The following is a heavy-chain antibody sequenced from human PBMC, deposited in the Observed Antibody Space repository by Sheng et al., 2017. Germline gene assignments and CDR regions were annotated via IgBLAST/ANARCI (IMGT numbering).Heavy chain of an antibody. CDR1: GFSLSTSGMC. V-gene: IGHV2-70*17. CDR3: GRIQKAGKEHSTTDNYYYMDV. D-gene: IGHD4-4*01. Sequence: QVTLRESGPALVRPTQTLTLTCSFSGFSLSTSGMCVSWVRQPPGKALEWLARIDWDDDKFYSTSLKSRLTISKDTSKNQVVLTMTSMDAVDTATYFCGRIQKAGKEHSTTDNYYYMDVWGRGTTVTVSS. CDR2: IDWDDDK. J-gene: IGHJ6*03.